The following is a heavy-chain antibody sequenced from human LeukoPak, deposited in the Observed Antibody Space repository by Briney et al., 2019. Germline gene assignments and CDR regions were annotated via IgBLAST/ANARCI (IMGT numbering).Heavy chain of an antibody. J-gene: IGHJ5*02. CDR3: VRESERSGWFDH. V-gene: IGHV3-43*02. CDR2: ISGDGGST. D-gene: IGHD1-26*01. Sequence: PGGSPRLSCAAPGLITDDYAIHWGRQAPGEGLEWVSLISGDGGSTFYADSVRGRFTISRDNSKNSLSLQMSSLRSEDTALYFCVRESERSGWFDHWGQGTLVTVSS. CDR1: GLITDDYA.